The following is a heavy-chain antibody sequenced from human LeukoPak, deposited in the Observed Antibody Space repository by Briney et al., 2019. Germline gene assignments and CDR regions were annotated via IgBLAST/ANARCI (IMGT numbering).Heavy chain of an antibody. CDR1: GFTFSDYY. CDR2: ISSSGSTI. Sequence: GGSLRLSCAASGFTFSDYYMSWIRQAPGKGLEWVSYISSSGSTIYYADSVKGRFTISRDNAKNSLYLQMNSLRAEDTAVYYCARRAAGGYYDSSVWFDPWGQGTLVTVSS. CDR3: ARRAAGGYYDSSVWFDP. J-gene: IGHJ5*02. D-gene: IGHD3-22*01. V-gene: IGHV3-11*04.